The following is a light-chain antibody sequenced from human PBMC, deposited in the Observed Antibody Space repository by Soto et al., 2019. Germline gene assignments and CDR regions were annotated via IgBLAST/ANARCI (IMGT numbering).Light chain of an antibody. CDR2: EVS. CDR1: SSDVGGYNY. V-gene: IGLV2-14*01. J-gene: IGLJ1*01. Sequence: QSALTQPASVSGSPGQSITISCTGTSSDVGGYNYVSWYQQHPGKAPKLMIYEVSNRPSGVSNRFSGSKSGNTASLTISGIQAEDEADYYRSSYTSSSTGVFGTGAKLTVL. CDR3: SSYTSSSTGV.